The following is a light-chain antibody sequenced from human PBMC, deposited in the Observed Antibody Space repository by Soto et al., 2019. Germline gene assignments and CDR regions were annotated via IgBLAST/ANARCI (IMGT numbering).Light chain of an antibody. J-gene: IGLJ2*01. CDR2: DVS. CDR3: CSYAGTYTFVV. Sequence: QSALTQPRSVSGSPGQSVTISCTGISSDVGGYNYVSWYQQHPGKAPKFMIYDVSKRPSGVPDRFSGSKSGNTASLTISGLHAEDEADYYCCSYAGTYTFVVFGGGTKLTVL. V-gene: IGLV2-11*01. CDR1: SSDVGGYNY.